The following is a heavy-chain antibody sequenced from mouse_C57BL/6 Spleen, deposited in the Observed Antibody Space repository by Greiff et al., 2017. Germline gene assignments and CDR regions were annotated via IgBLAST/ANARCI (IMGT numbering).Heavy chain of an antibody. D-gene: IGHD2-4*01. J-gene: IGHJ4*01. V-gene: IGHV1-82*01. Sequence: VQLQESGPELVKPGASVKISCKASGYAFSSSWMNWVKQRPGKGLEWIGRLYPGDGDTNYNGKFKGKATLTADKSSSTAYMQLSSLTSEDSAVYFCARDYDYGGLNYWGKGTAVTVAT. CDR2: LYPGDGDT. CDR3: ARDYDYGGLNY. CDR1: GYAFSSSW.